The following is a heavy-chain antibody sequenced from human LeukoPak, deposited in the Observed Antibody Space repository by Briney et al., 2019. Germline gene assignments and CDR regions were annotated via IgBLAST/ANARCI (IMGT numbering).Heavy chain of an antibody. Sequence: PGGSRRLSCAASGFTFSSYWMSWVRQAPGKGLEWVANIKQDGTEKYYVDSVKGRFTISRDNAKSSLYLQMNSLRAEDTAVYYCARERGSGSYHPFDPWGQGTLATVSS. V-gene: IGHV3-7*01. CDR2: IKQDGTEK. CDR3: ARERGSGSYHPFDP. D-gene: IGHD3-10*01. CDR1: GFTFSSYW. J-gene: IGHJ5*02.